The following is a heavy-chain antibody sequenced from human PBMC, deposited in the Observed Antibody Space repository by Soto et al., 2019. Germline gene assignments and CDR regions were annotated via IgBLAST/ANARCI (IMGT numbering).Heavy chain of an antibody. J-gene: IGHJ4*02. Sequence: QITLKESVPALVKPTQTLTLTCTFSGFSLSTSGVGVGWIRQRPGKALEWLALIYWADDKRYSPSLKSSLTSSKDTSKNQVVLTMNNMEPVDTATYYCAHGPGSGDSCHFDYWGQGTLVTVSS. CDR2: IYWADDK. D-gene: IGHD2-15*01. V-gene: IGHV2-5*02. CDR1: GFSLSTSGVG. CDR3: AHGPGSGDSCHFDY.